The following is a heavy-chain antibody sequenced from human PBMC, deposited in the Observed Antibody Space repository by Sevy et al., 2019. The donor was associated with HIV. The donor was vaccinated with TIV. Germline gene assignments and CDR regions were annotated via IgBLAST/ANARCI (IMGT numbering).Heavy chain of an antibody. Sequence: GGSLRLSCVASGLTFSNYAMHWVRQAPGKGLEWVAVISYDGSHKYYADSVKGRFTISRDNSKNTLELQIHSLRADDTAVYDGVRESRWSLLVLVELGGMYVCSQGTSETVSS. CDR3: VRESRWSLLVLVELGGMYV. CDR1: GLTFSNYA. D-gene: IGHD3-22*01. CDR2: ISYDGSHK. J-gene: IGHJ6*02. V-gene: IGHV3-30-3*01.